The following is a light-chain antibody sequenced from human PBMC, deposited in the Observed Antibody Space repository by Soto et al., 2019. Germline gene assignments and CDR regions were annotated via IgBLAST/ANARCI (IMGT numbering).Light chain of an antibody. CDR2: AAS. J-gene: IGKJ2*01. CDR3: QKYNSAPHT. CDR1: QGSSNY. Sequence: DIQMTQSPSSLSASVGDRVTITCRASQGSSNYLAWYQQKPGKVPKLLIYAASTLQSGLPSRFSGSGSGTDFTITISILQPEDVATYYCQKYNSAPHTFGQGTKLEIK. V-gene: IGKV1-27*01.